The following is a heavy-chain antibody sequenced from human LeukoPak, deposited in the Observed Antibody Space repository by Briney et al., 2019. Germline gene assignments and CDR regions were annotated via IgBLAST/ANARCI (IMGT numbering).Heavy chain of an antibody. CDR2: ISYDGSNK. J-gene: IGHJ3*02. D-gene: IGHD5-24*01. Sequence: PGGSLRLSCAPSGFTFSSYGMHWVRQAPGKGLEWVALISYDGSNKYYADSVKGRFTISRDNSKNTLYLQMNSLRAEDTAVYYCARTRDGYNPSDAFDIWGQGTMVTVSS. V-gene: IGHV3-30*03. CDR1: GFTFSSYG. CDR3: ARTRDGYNPSDAFDI.